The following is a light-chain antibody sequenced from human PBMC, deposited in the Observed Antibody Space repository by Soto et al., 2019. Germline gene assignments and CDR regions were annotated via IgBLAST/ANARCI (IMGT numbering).Light chain of an antibody. CDR1: QTVSSN. J-gene: IGKJ4*01. CDR2: GAS. Sequence: EIVMARSPAPPCVSLRQRPTLSCRASQTVSSNLAWYQKKPGQSPRLLXYGASTRATGIPARFSGSGSGTDLTLTISSLQSEDSAPYYCQQYENWLALTFGGGTKVYIK. V-gene: IGKV3-15*01. CDR3: QQYENWLALT.